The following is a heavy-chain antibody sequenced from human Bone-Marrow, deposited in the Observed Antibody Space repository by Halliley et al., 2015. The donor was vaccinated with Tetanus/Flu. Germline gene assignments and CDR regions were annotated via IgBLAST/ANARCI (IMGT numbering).Heavy chain of an antibody. Sequence: GYFYYSGTTSYTPPLKSRTPISAARSKTQFSLKVNSVTAADTAVYFCARGGAVTMSPGAMDVWGQGTTVTVSS. J-gene: IGHJ6*02. D-gene: IGHD4-17*01. V-gene: IGHV4-30-2*01. CDR2: FYYSGTT. CDR3: ARGGAVTMSPGAMDV.